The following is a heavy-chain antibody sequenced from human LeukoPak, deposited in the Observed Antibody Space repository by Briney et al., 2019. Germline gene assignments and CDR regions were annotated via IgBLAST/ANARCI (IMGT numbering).Heavy chain of an antibody. J-gene: IGHJ6*02. Sequence: GGSLRLSCAGSGFTFRSYAMHWVRQAPGKGLEWVAGVSYDGDENHYADSVKGRFTISRDNSKYTVYLQMSSLRAEDTAVFYCATGTTGTTWSYGMDVWGQGTTVIVSS. CDR3: ATGTTGTTWSYGMDV. V-gene: IGHV3-30*04. CDR1: GFTFRSYA. D-gene: IGHD1-1*01. CDR2: VSYDGDEN.